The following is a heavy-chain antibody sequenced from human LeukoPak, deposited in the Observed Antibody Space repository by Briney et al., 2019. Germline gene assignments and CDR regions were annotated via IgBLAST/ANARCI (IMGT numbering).Heavy chain of an antibody. CDR2: ISWNSGSI. V-gene: IGHV3-9*03. CDR3: AKVRVGGSYFQH. Sequence: GRSLRLSCAASGFTFDDYAMHWVRQAPGKGLEWVSGISWNSGSIGYADSVKGRFTISRDNAKNSLYLQMNSLGAEDMALYYCAKVRVGGSYFQHWGQGTLVTVSS. D-gene: IGHD1-26*01. CDR1: GFTFDDYA. J-gene: IGHJ1*01.